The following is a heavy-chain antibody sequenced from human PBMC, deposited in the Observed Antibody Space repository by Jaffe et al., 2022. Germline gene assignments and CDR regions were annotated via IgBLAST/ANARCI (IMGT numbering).Heavy chain of an antibody. CDR3: AKDLYDYIWGSYRYDY. Sequence: EVQLLESGGGLVQPGGSLRLSCAASGFTFSSYAMSWVRQAPGKGLEWVSAISGSGGSTYYADSVKGRFTISRDNSKNTLYLQMNSLRAEDTAVYYCAKDLYDYIWGSYRYDYWGQGTLVTVSS. V-gene: IGHV3-23*01. CDR1: GFTFSSYA. J-gene: IGHJ4*02. CDR2: ISGSGGST. D-gene: IGHD3-16*02.